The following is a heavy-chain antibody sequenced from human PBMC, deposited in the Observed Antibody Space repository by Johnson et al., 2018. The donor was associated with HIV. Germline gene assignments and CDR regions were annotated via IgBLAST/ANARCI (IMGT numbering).Heavy chain of an antibody. V-gene: IGHV3-7*01. J-gene: IGHJ3*02. CDR3: ARDTSTASGSYYGAFDI. CDR2: IKQDGSER. Sequence: VQLVESGGGLVQPGGSLRLSCAASGFTFNKYWMSWVRQAPGKGLEWVANIKQDGSERHYVDSVKGRFTVSRDNDKNSLYLQVNSLRGEDTAVYYCARDTSTASGSYYGAFDIWGQGTVVTVSS. D-gene: IGHD3-10*01. CDR1: GFTFNKYW.